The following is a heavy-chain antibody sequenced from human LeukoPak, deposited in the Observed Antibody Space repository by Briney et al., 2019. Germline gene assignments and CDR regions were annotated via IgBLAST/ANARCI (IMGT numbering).Heavy chain of an antibody. J-gene: IGHJ4*02. V-gene: IGHV3-66*02. D-gene: IGHD3-3*01. CDR1: GFTVSSNY. CDR2: IYSGGST. Sequence: GGSLRLSCAASGFTVSSNYMSWVRQAPGKGLEWVSVIYSGGSTYYADSVKGRFTISGDNSKNTLYLQMNSLRAEDTAVYYCARARQARSGFDYWGQGTLVTVSS. CDR3: ARARQARSGFDY.